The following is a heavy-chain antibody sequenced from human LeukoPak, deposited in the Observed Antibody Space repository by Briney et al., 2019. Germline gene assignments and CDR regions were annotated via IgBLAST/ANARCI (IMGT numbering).Heavy chain of an antibody. D-gene: IGHD3-22*01. CDR3: ARDRYYYDTSGPFRSGMDV. V-gene: IGHV1-46*01. CDR2: INPSDNTT. CDR1: GYTFTTYY. J-gene: IGHJ6*02. Sequence: AAPVKVSCKASGYTFTTYYMHWVRQAPGQGLGWMGIINPSDNTTNYAQKFQGRVTMTRDTSTSTVYMELSSLRSEDTAVYHCARDRYYYDTSGPFRSGMDVWGQGTTVTVSS.